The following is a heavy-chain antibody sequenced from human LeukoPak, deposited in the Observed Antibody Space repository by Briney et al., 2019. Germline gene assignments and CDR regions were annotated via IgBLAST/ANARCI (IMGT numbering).Heavy chain of an antibody. J-gene: IGHJ5*02. CDR3: ARGRGGILTGYSRPFDP. Sequence: NPSETLSLTCTVSGGSISSYYWSWIRQPPGKGLEWIGYIYYSGTTNYNPSLKSRVTISVDTSKNQFSLKLSSVTAADTAVYYCARGRGGILTGYSRPFDPWGQGTLVTVSS. D-gene: IGHD3-9*01. CDR1: GGSISSYY. V-gene: IGHV4-59*12. CDR2: IYYSGTT.